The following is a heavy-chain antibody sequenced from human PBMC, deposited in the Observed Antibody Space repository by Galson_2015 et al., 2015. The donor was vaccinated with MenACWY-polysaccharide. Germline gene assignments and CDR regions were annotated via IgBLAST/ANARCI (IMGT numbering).Heavy chain of an antibody. J-gene: IGHJ4*02. CDR3: ARVSPNIGGPGERDS. CDR1: GYTFTNFG. V-gene: IGHV1-18*01. Sequence: SVKVSCKASGYTFTNFGIMWVRQAPGQGLEWMGWISGYKGAPNYAQNFQARLTMTPDQSPPTASMELRSLTSDDPAVYYCARVSPNIGGPGERDSWGQGTLVTVSS. D-gene: IGHD3-16*01. CDR2: ISGYKGAP.